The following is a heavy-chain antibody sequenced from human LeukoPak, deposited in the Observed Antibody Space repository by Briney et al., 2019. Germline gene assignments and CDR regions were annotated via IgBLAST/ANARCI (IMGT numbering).Heavy chain of an antibody. V-gene: IGHV4-34*01. D-gene: IGHD4-17*01. CDR3: ARGLLGYGDPGYWYFDL. CDR2: INHSGST. J-gene: IGHJ2*01. Sequence: SETPSLTCAVYGGSFSFYYWNWIRQPPGKGLEWIGEINHSGSTNYNPSLKSRVTISVDTSKDQFSLKLSSVTAADTAVYYCARGLLGYGDPGYWYFDLWGRGTVVTVSS. CDR1: GGSFSFYY.